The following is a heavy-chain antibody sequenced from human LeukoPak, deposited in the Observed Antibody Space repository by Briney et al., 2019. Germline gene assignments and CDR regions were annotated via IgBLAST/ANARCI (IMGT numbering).Heavy chain of an antibody. CDR1: GYTFTSYY. CDR3: AREDTIFGVVTWYYFGY. V-gene: IGHV1-46*01. CDR2: INPSGGST. D-gene: IGHD3-3*01. Sequence: ASVKVSCKASGYTFTSYYMHWVRQAPGQGLKWMGIINPSGGSTSYAQKFQGRVTMTRDTSTSTVYMELSSLRSEDTAVYYCAREDTIFGVVTWYYFGYWGQGTLVTVSS. J-gene: IGHJ4*02.